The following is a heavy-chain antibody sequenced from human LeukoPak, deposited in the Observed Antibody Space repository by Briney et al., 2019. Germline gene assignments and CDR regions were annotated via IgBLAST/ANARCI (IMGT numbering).Heavy chain of an antibody. J-gene: IGHJ4*02. Sequence: PGGSLRLSCAASGFTFSSYAMSWVRQAPGKGLEWVSGISGRGDNTYYADSVKGRFTISRDNSKNTLYLQMNSLRAEDTAVYYCAKGYSSGHWGQGTLVTVSS. V-gene: IGHV3-23*01. D-gene: IGHD6-19*01. CDR2: ISGRGDNT. CDR3: AKGYSSGH. CDR1: GFTFSSYA.